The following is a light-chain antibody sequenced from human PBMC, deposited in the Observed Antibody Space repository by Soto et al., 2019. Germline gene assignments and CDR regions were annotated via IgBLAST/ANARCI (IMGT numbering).Light chain of an antibody. Sequence: GDRVTITCRASQSISSSLAWYQQKPGKAPKLLIYDASSLESGVPSRFSGSGSGTEFTLTISSLQPDDFATYYDQQDYSYWTFGQGTKVE. CDR2: DAS. CDR3: QQDYSYWT. V-gene: IGKV1-5*01. CDR1: QSISSS. J-gene: IGKJ1*01.